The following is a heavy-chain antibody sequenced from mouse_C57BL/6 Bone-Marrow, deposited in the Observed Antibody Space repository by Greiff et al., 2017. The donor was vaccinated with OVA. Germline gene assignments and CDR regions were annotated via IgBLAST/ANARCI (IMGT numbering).Heavy chain of an antibody. D-gene: IGHD1-1*01. V-gene: IGHV1-74*01. CDR2: IHPSDSDT. CDR3: AIKRRYYYGSSYWFAY. CDR1: GYTFTSYW. J-gene: IGHJ3*01. Sequence: QVQLQQPGAELVKPGASVKVSCKASGYTFTSYWMHWVKQRPGQGLEWIGRIHPSDSDTNYNQKFKGKATLTVDKSSSTAYMQLSSLTSEDSAVYYCAIKRRYYYGSSYWFAYWGQGTLVTVSA.